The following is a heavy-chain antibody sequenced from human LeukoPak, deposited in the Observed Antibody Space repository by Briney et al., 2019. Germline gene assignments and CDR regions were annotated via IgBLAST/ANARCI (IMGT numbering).Heavy chain of an antibody. CDR1: GYTFTSYD. J-gene: IGHJ3*02. Sequence: GASVKVSCKASGYTFTSYDINWVRQATGQGLEWMGWTNPISGYTGYAQKFQGRVAMTRDTSISTAYMELSSLRSEDTAVYFCARGNRLYTSSWSSLAFDIWGQGTMVTVSS. D-gene: IGHD6-13*01. CDR3: ARGNRLYTSSWSSLAFDI. CDR2: TNPISGYT. V-gene: IGHV1-8*01.